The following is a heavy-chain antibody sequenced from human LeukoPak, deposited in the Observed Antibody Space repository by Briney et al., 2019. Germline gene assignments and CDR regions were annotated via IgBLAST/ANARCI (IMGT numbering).Heavy chain of an antibody. CDR2: INHSGST. V-gene: IGHV4-34*01. J-gene: IGHJ4*02. CDR1: GGSFSDYY. D-gene: IGHD3-16*02. CDR3: ASGTRYNPFDY. Sequence: SETLSLTCAVFGGSFSDYYWSCIRQPPGKGLEWIGEINHSGSTHYNPSLKSRVTISVDTSKNQFSLKLSSVTAADTAVYYCASGTRYNPFDYWGQGTLVTVSS.